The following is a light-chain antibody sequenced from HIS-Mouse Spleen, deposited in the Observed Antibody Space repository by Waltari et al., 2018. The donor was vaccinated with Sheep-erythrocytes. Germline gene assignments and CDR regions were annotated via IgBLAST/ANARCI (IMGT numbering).Light chain of an antibody. CDR2: YDD. V-gene: IGLV1-36*01. Sequence: QSVLTQPPSVSEAPRQRVTISCSGSSSNIGNNAVNWYQQRPGKAPKLLIYYDDLLTSGVSDRFSGSKSGTSASLAISGLQSEDEADYYCAAWDDSLNGVVFGGGTKLTVL. CDR1: SSNIGNNA. CDR3: AAWDDSLNGVV. J-gene: IGLJ2*01.